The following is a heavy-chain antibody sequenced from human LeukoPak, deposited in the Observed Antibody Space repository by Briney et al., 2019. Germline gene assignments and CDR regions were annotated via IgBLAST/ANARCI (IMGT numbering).Heavy chain of an antibody. CDR1: GYTFTSYD. D-gene: IGHD3-10*01. J-gene: IGHJ6*03. Sequence: ASVKVSCKASGYTFTSYDINWVRQATGQGLEWMGWMNPDSGNTDYARKFQGRVTMTRNTSISTAYMELSSLRSEDTAVYYCARGVRERITMVRGVPKTPYYYYMDVWGKGTTVTVSS. CDR2: MNPDSGNT. V-gene: IGHV1-8*01. CDR3: ARGVRERITMVRGVPKTPYYYYMDV.